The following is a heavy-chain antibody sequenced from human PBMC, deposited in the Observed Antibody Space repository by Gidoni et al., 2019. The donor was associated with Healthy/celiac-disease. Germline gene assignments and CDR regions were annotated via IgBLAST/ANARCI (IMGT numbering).Heavy chain of an antibody. Sequence: QVQLQQWGAGLLKPSETMSLTCAVYGGSFSGYYWSWIRLPPGKGLEWIGEINHSRSTHSNPSIKSLVTISVDTSKTQFSLKLSFVTAAATAVYYCAIPRRSGSDRRGATSLERWGQGTLVTVSS. CDR3: AIPRRSGSDRRGATSLER. CDR2: INHSRST. CDR1: GGSFSGYY. D-gene: IGHD1-26*01. V-gene: IGHV4-34*01. J-gene: IGHJ4*02.